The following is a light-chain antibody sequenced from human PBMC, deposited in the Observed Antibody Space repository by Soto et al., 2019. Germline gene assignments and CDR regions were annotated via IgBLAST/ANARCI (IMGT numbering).Light chain of an antibody. Sequence: VIWMTQSPSLLSASTGDRVTISCRVSQGISSYLAWYQQKPGKAPELLIYAASTLQGGVPSRFSGSGSGTDFTLTISCLQSEDFATYYCQQYYSFPRTFGQGTKVEIK. CDR1: QGISSY. CDR3: QQYYSFPRT. J-gene: IGKJ1*01. CDR2: AAS. V-gene: IGKV1D-8*01.